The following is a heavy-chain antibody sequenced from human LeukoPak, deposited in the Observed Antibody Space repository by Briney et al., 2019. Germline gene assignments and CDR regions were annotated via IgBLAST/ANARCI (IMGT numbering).Heavy chain of an antibody. V-gene: IGHV4-4*07. CDR1: GGSISSYY. J-gene: IGHJ5*02. CDR3: ARDLQNYYGSELVRFDP. Sequence: SETLSLTCTVSGGSISSYYWSWLRQPAGKGLEWIGRIYTSGSTNYNPSLKSRVTMSVDTSKNQFSLKLSFVTAADTAVYYCARDLQNYYGSELVRFDPWGQGTLVTVSS. D-gene: IGHD3-10*01. CDR2: IYTSGST.